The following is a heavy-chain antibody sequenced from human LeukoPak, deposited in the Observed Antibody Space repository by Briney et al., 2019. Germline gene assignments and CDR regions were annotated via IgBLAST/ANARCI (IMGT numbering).Heavy chain of an antibody. CDR1: GFTFSSYG. CDR2: ISYDGSNK. Sequence: PGGSLRLSCAASGFTFSSYGMHWVRQAPGKGLEWVAVISYDGSNKYYADSVKGRFTISRDNSKNTLYLQMNSLRAEDTAVYYCARVGYTQGYFEYWGQGTLVTVSS. CDR3: ARVGYTQGYFEY. V-gene: IGHV3-30*03. D-gene: IGHD1-1*01. J-gene: IGHJ4*02.